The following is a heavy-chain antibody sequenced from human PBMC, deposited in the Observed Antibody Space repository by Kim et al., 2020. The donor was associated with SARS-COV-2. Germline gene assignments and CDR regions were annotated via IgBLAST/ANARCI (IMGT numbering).Heavy chain of an antibody. CDR1: GFTFTTYG. CDR3: VKGTIATEYFHH. D-gene: IGHD3-9*01. V-gene: IGHV3-30*02. Sequence: GGSLRLSCAASGFTFTTYGMHWVRQAPGRGLEWVAFIWYDGSNKHYADAVKGRFTISRDNSENTLSLQMNSLRAEDTALYYCVKGTIATEYFHHWGRGTLVTVSS. CDR2: IWYDGSNK. J-gene: IGHJ1*01.